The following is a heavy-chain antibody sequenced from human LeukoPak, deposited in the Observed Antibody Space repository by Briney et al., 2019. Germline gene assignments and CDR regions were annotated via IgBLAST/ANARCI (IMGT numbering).Heavy chain of an antibody. D-gene: IGHD6-19*01. J-gene: IGHJ4*02. Sequence: PSETLSLTCTVSGGSISDSNYYWGWIRQPPGRGLEWIANIYYLGHTYYNPSLKSRVTVSVDTSKNQFSLKLTSVTAADTAVYYCARWSIAVAGVGYWGQGTLVTVSS. V-gene: IGHV4-39*01. CDR2: IYYLGHT. CDR1: GGSISDSNYY. CDR3: ARWSIAVAGVGY.